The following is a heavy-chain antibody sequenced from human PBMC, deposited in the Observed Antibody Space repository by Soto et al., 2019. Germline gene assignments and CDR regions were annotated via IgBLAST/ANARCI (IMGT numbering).Heavy chain of an antibody. CDR1: GFTFSSYA. CDR3: AKGSATRYDFWSGYSDYYYYMDV. CDR2: ISGSGGST. Sequence: EVQLLESGGGLVQPGGSLRLSCAASGFTFSSYAMSWVRQAPGKGLEWVSAISGSGGSTYYADSVKGRFTISRDNSKNSLYLQMISLRAEDTAVYYCAKGSATRYDFWSGYSDYYYYMDVWGKGTTVTVSS. J-gene: IGHJ6*03. D-gene: IGHD3-3*01. V-gene: IGHV3-23*01.